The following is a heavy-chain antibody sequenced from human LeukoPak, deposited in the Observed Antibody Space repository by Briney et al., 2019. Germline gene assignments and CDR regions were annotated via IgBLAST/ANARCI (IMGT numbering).Heavy chain of an antibody. CDR1: GGSNSSYY. Sequence: SETLSLTCTVSGGSNSSYYWSWIRQPPGKGLEWIGYIYYSGSTNYNPSLKSRVTISVDTSKNQFSLKLSSVTAADTAVYYCARGHVGSSSWYDSAEYFQHWGQGTLVTVSS. V-gene: IGHV4-59*01. CDR2: IYYSGST. D-gene: IGHD6-13*01. CDR3: ARGHVGSSSWYDSAEYFQH. J-gene: IGHJ1*01.